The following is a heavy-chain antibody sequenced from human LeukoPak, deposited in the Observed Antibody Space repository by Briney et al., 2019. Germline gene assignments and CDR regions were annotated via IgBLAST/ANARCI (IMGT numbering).Heavy chain of an antibody. CDR1: GYTFTNYA. J-gene: IGHJ4*02. CDR3: AKAVKYRSGPLTDLLPYYFDY. V-gene: IGHV1-3*03. D-gene: IGHD6-19*01. CDR2: INTGNGNT. Sequence: ASVKVSCKASGYTFTNYAMHWVRQAPGQRLEWMGWINTGNGNTKYSQEFQGRVTITRDTSANTAYMELSSLRSEDMAVYYCAKAVKYRSGPLTDLLPYYFDYWGQGTLVTVSS.